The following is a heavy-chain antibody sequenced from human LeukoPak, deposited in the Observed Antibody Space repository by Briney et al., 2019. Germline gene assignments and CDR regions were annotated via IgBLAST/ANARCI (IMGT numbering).Heavy chain of an antibody. CDR3: SRDYALDWYFDL. D-gene: IGHD3-16*01. Sequence: GGSLRLSCAASGFTFSSYWMSWVRQAPGKGLEWVANIKQDGSEKYYVDSVKGRFTISRDNAKNTLYLQMNSLRAEDTAVYYCSRDYALDWYFDLWAVAPWSLSPQ. V-gene: IGHV3-7*01. J-gene: IGHJ2*01. CDR1: GFTFSSYW. CDR2: IKQDGSEK.